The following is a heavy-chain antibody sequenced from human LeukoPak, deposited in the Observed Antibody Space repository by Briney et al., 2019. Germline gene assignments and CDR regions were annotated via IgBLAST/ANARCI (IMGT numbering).Heavy chain of an antibody. Sequence: SETLSLTCTVSGGSISSYYWSWIRQPPGKGLEWIAYISDIGSISYNPSLKGRVTISLDTSKNQFSLKLSSVTAADTAVYYCAGHHPRNTVDFWGQGTLVTVSS. CDR3: AGHHPRNTVDF. J-gene: IGHJ4*02. CDR1: GGSISSYY. CDR2: ISDIGSI. V-gene: IGHV4-59*08. D-gene: IGHD2-8*02.